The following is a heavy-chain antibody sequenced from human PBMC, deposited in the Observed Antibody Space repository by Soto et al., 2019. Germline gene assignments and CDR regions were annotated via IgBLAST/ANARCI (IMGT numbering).Heavy chain of an antibody. CDR3: AKQSAPKYSSLNDY. J-gene: IGHJ4*02. Sequence: GGSLRLPCAASGFTFSSYAMSWVRQAPGKGLEWVSAISGSGGSTYYADSVKGRFTISRDNSKNTLYLQMNSLRAEDTAVYYCAKQSAPKYSSLNDYWGQGTLVTVSS. CDR1: GFTFSSYA. D-gene: IGHD6-19*01. CDR2: ISGSGGST. V-gene: IGHV3-23*01.